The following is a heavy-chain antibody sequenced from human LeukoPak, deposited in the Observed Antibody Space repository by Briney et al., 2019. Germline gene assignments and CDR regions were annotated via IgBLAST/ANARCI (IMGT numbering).Heavy chain of an antibody. CDR3: ARGFFDWLLYNGGYYYYYYGMDV. D-gene: IGHD3/OR15-3a*01. V-gene: IGHV4-30-2*01. Sequence: SETLSLTCTVSGGSISSGGYYWSWIRQPPGKGLEWIGYIYHSGSTYYNPSLKSRVTISVDRSKNQFSLKLSSVTAADTAVYYCARGFFDWLLYNGGYYYYYYGMDVWGQGTTVTVSS. J-gene: IGHJ6*02. CDR1: GGSISSGGYY. CDR2: IYHSGST.